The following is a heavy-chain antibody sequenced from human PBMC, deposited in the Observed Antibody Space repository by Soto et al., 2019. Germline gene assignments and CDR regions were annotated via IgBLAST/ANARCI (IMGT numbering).Heavy chain of an antibody. D-gene: IGHD3-9*01. V-gene: IGHV4-30-2*01. CDR2: TYHSGNP. CDR3: ATGYDILTGYNSGIYGMDV. Sequence: SETLSLTCAVSGDTISTGGYSWAWIRQPPGKALEWIGHTYHSGNPYYNPSLKSRVIISVDRSKNQFSLKLSSVTAADTAVYYCATGYDILTGYNSGIYGMDVWGQGTTVTVSS. J-gene: IGHJ6*02. CDR1: GDTISTGGYS.